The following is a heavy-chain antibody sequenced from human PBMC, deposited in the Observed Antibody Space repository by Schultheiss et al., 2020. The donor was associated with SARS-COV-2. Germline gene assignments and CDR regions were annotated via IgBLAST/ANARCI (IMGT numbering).Heavy chain of an antibody. CDR3: ARGGYYCSGSSCYPYFDY. V-gene: IGHV4-61*02. J-gene: IGHJ4*02. Sequence: SETLSLTCTVSGGSISSGGYYWSWIRQPAGKGLEWIGRIYTSGSTNYNPSLKSRVTMSVDTSKNQFSLKLSSVTAADTAVYYCARGGYYCSGSSCYPYFDYWGQGTLVTVSS. CDR2: IYTSGST. D-gene: IGHD2-15*01. CDR1: GGSISSGGYY.